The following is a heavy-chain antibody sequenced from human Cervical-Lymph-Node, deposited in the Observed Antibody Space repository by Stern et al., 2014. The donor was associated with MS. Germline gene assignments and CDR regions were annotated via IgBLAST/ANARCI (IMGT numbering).Heavy chain of an antibody. CDR1: GDTFNSYS. CDR2: IIPVLGRP. D-gene: IGHD1-14*01. V-gene: IGHV1-69*04. CDR3: ARDDPDRTANYYAMDV. Sequence: QVQLMQSGAEVKKPGSSVKVSCKASGDTFNSYSINWVRQAPGQRLEWMGRIIPVLGRPKYGQKFQGRVTISADKSTSTVNMEVSSLRSEDTAVYYCARDDPDRTANYYAMDVWGQGTTVIVSS. J-gene: IGHJ6*02.